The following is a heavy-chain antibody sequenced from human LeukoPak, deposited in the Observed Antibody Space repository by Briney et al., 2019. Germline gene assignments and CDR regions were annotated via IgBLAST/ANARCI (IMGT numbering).Heavy chain of an antibody. CDR1: GFTFDDYA. CDR3: ARARKVLVVVAAPLRSGAFDI. V-gene: IGHV3-9*01. D-gene: IGHD2-15*01. CDR2: ISWNSFSI. Sequence: GGSLRLSCAASGFTFDDYAMHWVRQAPGKGLEWVSGISWNSFSIGYADSVKGRFTISRDNAKNSLYLQMNSLRAEDTAVYYCARARKVLVVVAAPLRSGAFDIWGQGTMVTVSS. J-gene: IGHJ3*02.